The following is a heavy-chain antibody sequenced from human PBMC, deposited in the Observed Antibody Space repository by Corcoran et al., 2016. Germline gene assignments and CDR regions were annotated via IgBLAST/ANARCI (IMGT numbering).Heavy chain of an antibody. D-gene: IGHD4-17*01. Sequence: EVQLVESGGGLVKPGGSLRLSCAASGFTFSSYSMNWVRQAPGKGLEGVSSISSSSSYIYYADSVKGRFTISRDNAKNSLYLQMNSLRAEDTAVYYCASTVISDYWGQGTLVTVSS. J-gene: IGHJ4*02. CDR2: ISSSSSYI. CDR3: ASTVISDY. CDR1: GFTFSSYS. V-gene: IGHV3-21*01.